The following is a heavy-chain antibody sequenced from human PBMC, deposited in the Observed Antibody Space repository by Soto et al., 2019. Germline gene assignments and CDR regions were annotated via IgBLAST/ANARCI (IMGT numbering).Heavy chain of an antibody. CDR2: IYYSGST. CDR1: GGSISSGDYY. CDR3: ARVTPVLRFLEWLSPDAFDI. D-gene: IGHD3-3*01. Sequence: SETLSLTCTVSGGSISSGDYYWSWIRQPPGKGLEGIGYIYYSGSTYYNPSLKSRVTISVDTSKNQFSLKLSSVTAADTAVYYCARVTPVLRFLEWLSPDAFDIWGQGTMVTVSS. J-gene: IGHJ3*02. V-gene: IGHV4-30-4*01.